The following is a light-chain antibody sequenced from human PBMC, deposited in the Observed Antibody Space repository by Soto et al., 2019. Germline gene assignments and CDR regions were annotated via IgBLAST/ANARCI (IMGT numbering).Light chain of an antibody. CDR3: HQYYEWPLT. CDR1: QSVGRS. V-gene: IGKV3D-15*01. J-gene: IGKJ4*01. Sequence: EIVMTQSPAALSLSPGEGVTLSCRASQSVGRSLAWYQQRPGQAPRLLIYGASTRATGTPVRFSGIGSGTEFILTISSLQSEDFVVYYCHQYYEWPLTFGGGTKVDIK. CDR2: GAS.